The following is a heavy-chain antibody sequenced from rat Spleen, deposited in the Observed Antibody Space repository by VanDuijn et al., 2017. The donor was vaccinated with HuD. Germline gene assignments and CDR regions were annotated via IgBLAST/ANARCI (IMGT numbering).Heavy chain of an antibody. Sequence: EVQLVESGGGLVQPGRSLKLSCVASGFTFNDYWMTWIRQAPGKGLEWVAYISAGGGDTYYRYSVKGRFTGSRDNAKSTLYLQMDSLRSEDTATYYCARPHSSHYVMDVWGQGASVTVSS. CDR1: GFTFNDYW. CDR2: ISAGGGDT. CDR3: ARPHSSHYVMDV. V-gene: IGHV5-31*01. D-gene: IGHD1-8*01. J-gene: IGHJ4*01.